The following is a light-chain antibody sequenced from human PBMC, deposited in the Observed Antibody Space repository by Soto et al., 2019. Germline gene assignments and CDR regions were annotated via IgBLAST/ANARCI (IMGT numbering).Light chain of an antibody. V-gene: IGKV3-20*01. CDR3: QQYGSSPLS. Sequence: EIVLTQSPGTLSLSPGERATLSCRASHRVTSYLAWYQQTPGQAPRLLIYGASSRATGIPDRFSGSGSGTDFNLTISRLEPEDFAVYYCQQYGSSPLSFGGGTKVEIK. CDR2: GAS. J-gene: IGKJ4*01. CDR1: HRVTSY.